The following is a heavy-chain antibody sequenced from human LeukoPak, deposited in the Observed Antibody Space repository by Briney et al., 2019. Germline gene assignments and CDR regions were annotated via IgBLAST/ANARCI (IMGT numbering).Heavy chain of an antibody. V-gene: IGHV3-48*03. CDR1: GFVFSAYE. D-gene: IGHD5-18*01. CDR2: ISKSDDII. J-gene: IGHJ5*02. CDR3: ARDTGYSYGYVRWFDP. Sequence: GGSLRLSCAASGFVFSAYEMNWVRQAPGKGLEWVSYISKSDDIIYYADSVKGRFTISRDNAKNSLYLQMNSLRAEDTAVYYCARDTGYSYGYVRWFDPWGQGTLVTVSS.